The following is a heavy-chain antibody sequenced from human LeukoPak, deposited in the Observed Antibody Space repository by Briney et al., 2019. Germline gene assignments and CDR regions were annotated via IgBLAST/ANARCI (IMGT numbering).Heavy chain of an antibody. J-gene: IGHJ4*02. V-gene: IGHV3-7*01. CDR2: IKQDGSEK. CDR3: ARDQLGYSSVYFDY. CDR1: GFTFSNYW. Sequence: PGGSLRLSCAVSGFTFSNYWMSWVRQAPGKGLEWVANIKQDGSEKYYVDSVKGRFTISRDNAKNSLDLQMNSLRAEDTAVYYCARDQLGYSSVYFDYWGQGTLVTVSS. D-gene: IGHD5-18*01.